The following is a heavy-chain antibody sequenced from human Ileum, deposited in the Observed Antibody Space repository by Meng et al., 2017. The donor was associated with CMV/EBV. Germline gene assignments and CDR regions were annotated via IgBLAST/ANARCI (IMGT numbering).Heavy chain of an antibody. D-gene: IGHD3-22*01. CDR3: TRAYYYDSSGYYDY. J-gene: IGHJ4*02. V-gene: IGHV6-1*01. Sequence: VLLAQSGPGLVKPSQTPSLTCAISGDSVSSNSFTLNWIRQSPSRGLEWLGRTYYRSKWYNDYAVSVKSRITINPDTSKNQFSLQLNSMTPEDTAVYYCTRAYYYDSSGYYDYWGQGTLVTVSS. CDR2: TYYRSKWYN. CDR1: GDSVSSNSFT.